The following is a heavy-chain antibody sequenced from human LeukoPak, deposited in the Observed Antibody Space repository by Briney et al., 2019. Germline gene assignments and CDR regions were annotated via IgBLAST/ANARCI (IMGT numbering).Heavy chain of an antibody. V-gene: IGHV4-34*01. J-gene: IGHJ4*02. CDR2: VNHSGYT. CDR3: ARMTTGHDF. Sequence: PLETLSLTCAVSGTSFSSYYWSWIRQPPGKGLEWIGEVNHSGYTNDNPSLKSRVTISVDTSKNQFSLRLRSVTAADTAVYFCARMTTGHDFWGQGTLVTVSS. D-gene: IGHD4-17*01. CDR1: GTSFSSYY.